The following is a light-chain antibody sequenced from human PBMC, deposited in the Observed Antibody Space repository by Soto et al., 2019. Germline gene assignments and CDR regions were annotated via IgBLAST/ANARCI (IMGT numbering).Light chain of an antibody. CDR3: QQRSIWPWT. CDR1: QSVSSN. Sequence: EIVMTQSPATLSLSPGEGATLSCRASQSVSSNLAWHQQKPGQAPRLLIYDASKRATGIPARFSGSGSGTDFTLTISSLEPEDFAVYYCQQRSIWPWTFGQGTKVDIK. V-gene: IGKV3-11*01. J-gene: IGKJ1*01. CDR2: DAS.